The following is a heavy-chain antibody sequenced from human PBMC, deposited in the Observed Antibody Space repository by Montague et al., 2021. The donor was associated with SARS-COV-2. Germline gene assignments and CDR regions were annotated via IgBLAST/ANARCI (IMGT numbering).Heavy chain of an antibody. Sequence: SETLSLTCIVSGDSIDSDTYYWGWNRQSPGKGLEWIGSLCSSGSTYYNPSIRSRVTISMDTSKNHFSLKVNSVTATDTAVYFCARPGSVSGWFYFDDWGQGTLVSVSS. D-gene: IGHD6-19*01. CDR2: LCSSGST. V-gene: IGHV4-39*02. CDR1: GDSIDSDTYY. CDR3: ARPGSVSGWFYFDD. J-gene: IGHJ4*02.